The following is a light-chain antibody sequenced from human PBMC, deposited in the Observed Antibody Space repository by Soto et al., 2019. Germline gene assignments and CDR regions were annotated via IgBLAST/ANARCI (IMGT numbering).Light chain of an antibody. CDR2: EVN. J-gene: IGLJ1*01. CDR1: SSDVGGYNY. Sequence: QSAPTQPPSASGSPGQSVAISCTGTSSDVGGYNYVSWYQQHPGKAPKLMIYEVNKRPSGVPDRFSGSKSGNTASLTVSGLQAEDEADYYCSSYAGSSNVFGTGTQLTVL. V-gene: IGLV2-8*01. CDR3: SSYAGSSNV.